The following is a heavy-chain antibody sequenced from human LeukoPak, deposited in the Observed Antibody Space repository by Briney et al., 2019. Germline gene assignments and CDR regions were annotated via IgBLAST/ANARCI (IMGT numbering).Heavy chain of an antibody. CDR2: IYPGDSDT. V-gene: IGHV5-51*01. CDR1: GYSFTNYW. Sequence: GESLNISCKGSGYSFTNYWIGWVRQMPGKGLEWMGIIYPGDSDTRYSPSFQGQVTISDDKSISTAYLQWSSLKASDTAMYYCATWFSGPSTNWFDPWGQGTLVTVSS. CDR3: ATWFSGPSTNWFDP. D-gene: IGHD3-10*01. J-gene: IGHJ5*02.